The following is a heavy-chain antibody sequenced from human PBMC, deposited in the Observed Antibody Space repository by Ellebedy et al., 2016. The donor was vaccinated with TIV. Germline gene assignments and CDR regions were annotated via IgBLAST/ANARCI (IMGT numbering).Heavy chain of an antibody. J-gene: IGHJ3*01. CDR1: GFTFSSYS. Sequence: GGSLRLSCAASGFTFSSYSMNWVRQAPGKGLEWVGRIKSKTDGGTTDYAAPVKGRFTISRDDSKNTLYLQMNSLKMEDTAVYYCTTDAPYYYGSGTYPQSFDLWGQGAMVTVSP. D-gene: IGHD3-10*01. CDR3: TTDAPYYYGSGTYPQSFDL. V-gene: IGHV3-15*07. CDR2: IKSKTDGGTT.